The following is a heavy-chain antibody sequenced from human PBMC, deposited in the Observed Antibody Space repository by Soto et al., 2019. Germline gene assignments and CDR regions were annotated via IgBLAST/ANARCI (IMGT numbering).Heavy chain of an antibody. Sequence: PGGSLRLSCAVSGFTCSSYDMSWVRQAPGKGLEWVSTVLVAGSTHYPDSAKGRFTISRDNSKNTLFLQMNSLTAGDTAVYYCAKATATGGGAFDICGQGTMVTVSS. J-gene: IGHJ3*02. CDR3: AKATATGGGAFDI. CDR2: VLVAGST. CDR1: GFTCSSYD. D-gene: IGHD2-8*02. V-gene: IGHV3-23*01.